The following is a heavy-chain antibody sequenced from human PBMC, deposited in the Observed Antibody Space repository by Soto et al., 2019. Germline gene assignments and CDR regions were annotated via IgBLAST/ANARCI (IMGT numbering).Heavy chain of an antibody. Sequence: PSETLSLTCAVSGGSISSSNWWGWVRQPPGKGLEWIGEIYHSGSTNYNPSLKSRVTISVDKSKNQFSLKLSSVTAADTAVYYCARTIVVVPAAIRGWFDPWGQGTLVTVSS. CDR1: GGSISSSNW. CDR2: IYHSGST. CDR3: ARTIVVVPAAIRGWFDP. V-gene: IGHV4-4*02. D-gene: IGHD2-2*02. J-gene: IGHJ5*02.